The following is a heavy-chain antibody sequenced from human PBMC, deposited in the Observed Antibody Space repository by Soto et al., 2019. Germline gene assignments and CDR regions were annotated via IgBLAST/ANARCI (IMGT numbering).Heavy chain of an antibody. D-gene: IGHD3-3*01. CDR3: ATVVSHDFWSGDAGYYYGMDV. Sequence: ERLCRSGTVSGGSVSSYDVSRIRQPPGKGLEWIGYIYYSGSTNYNPSLKSRVTISVDTSKNQFSLKLSSVTAADTAVYYCATVVSHDFWSGDAGYYYGMDVWGQGTMVTVSS. J-gene: IGHJ6*02. CDR1: GGSVSSYD. CDR2: IYYSGST. V-gene: IGHV4-59*02.